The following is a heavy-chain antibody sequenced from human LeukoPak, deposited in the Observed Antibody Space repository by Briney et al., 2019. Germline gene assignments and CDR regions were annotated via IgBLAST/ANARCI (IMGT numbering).Heavy chain of an antibody. J-gene: IGHJ3*02. CDR3: ARDRLEWLHMDAFDI. CDR1: GGSISSYY. V-gene: IGHV4-4*07. D-gene: IGHD3-3*01. Sequence: SETLSLTCTVSGGSISSYYWSWIRQPAGKGLEWIGRIYTSGSTNYNPSLKSRVTMSVDTSKNQFSLKLSSVTAADTAAYYCARDRLEWLHMDAFDIWGQGTMVTVSS. CDR2: IYTSGST.